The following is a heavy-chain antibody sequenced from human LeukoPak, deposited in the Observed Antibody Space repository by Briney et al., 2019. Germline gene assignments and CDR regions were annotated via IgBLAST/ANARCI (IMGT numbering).Heavy chain of an antibody. CDR2: ISDSSIST. D-gene: IGHD3-16*01. Sequence: ETLSLTCAVYGGSFSGYYWSWVRQAPGKGLEWVSGISDSSISTYYAESVKGRFTISRDNSKNTLYLQMNSLRAEDTALYYCATHPAWGSFDDWGQGTLVTVS. CDR3: ATHPAWGSFDD. V-gene: IGHV3-23*01. J-gene: IGHJ4*02. CDR1: GGSFSGYY.